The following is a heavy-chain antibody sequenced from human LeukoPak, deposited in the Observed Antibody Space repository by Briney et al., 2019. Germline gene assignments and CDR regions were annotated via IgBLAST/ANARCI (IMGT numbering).Heavy chain of an antibody. D-gene: IGHD6-19*01. CDR3: ARDSSGWRAFDI. CDR2: IGTAGDT. J-gene: IGHJ3*02. V-gene: IGHV3-13*04. CDR1: GFTFSGHD. Sequence: GGSLRLSCAASGFTFSGHDMHWVRQGTGKGLEWVSGIGTAGDTYYPGSVKGRFTISRENAKNSLYLQMNSLRAGDTAVYYCARDSSGWRAFDIWGQGTMVTVSS.